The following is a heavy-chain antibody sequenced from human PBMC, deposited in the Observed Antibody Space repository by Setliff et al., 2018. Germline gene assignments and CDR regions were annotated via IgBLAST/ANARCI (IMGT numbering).Heavy chain of an antibody. V-gene: IGHV1-69*13. CDR1: GGTFSSYG. D-gene: IGHD5-12*01. J-gene: IGHJ6*03. CDR2: TIPIFGTT. Sequence: SVKVSCKASGGTFSSYGISWVRQAPGQGLEWMGGTIPIFGTTNYAQKFQGRVTIIADESTTTAYMELSSLRSDDTAVYYCAREGVDSSSTDYRYYMDVWGKGTTVTVSS. CDR3: AREGVDSSSTDYRYYMDV.